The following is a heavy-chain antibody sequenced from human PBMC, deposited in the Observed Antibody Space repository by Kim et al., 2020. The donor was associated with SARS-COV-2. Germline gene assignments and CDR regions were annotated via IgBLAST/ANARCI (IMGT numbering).Heavy chain of an antibody. J-gene: IGHJ6*02. V-gene: IGHV3-21*01. Sequence: GGSLRLSCAASGFTFSSYSMNWVRQAPGKGLEWVSSISSSSSYIYYADSVKGRFTISRDNAKNSLYLQMNSLRAEDTAVYYCARDRVTIGQFNHYYYGMDVWGQGTTVTVSS. D-gene: IGHD3-3*01. CDR2: ISSSSSYI. CDR1: GFTFSSYS. CDR3: ARDRVTIGQFNHYYYGMDV.